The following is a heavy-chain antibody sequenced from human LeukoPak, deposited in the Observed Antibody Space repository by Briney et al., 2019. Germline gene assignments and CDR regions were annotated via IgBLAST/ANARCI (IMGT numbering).Heavy chain of an antibody. D-gene: IGHD6-13*01. V-gene: IGHV1-69*06. CDR3: ASWGLYSSSSLYMDV. J-gene: IGHJ6*03. CDR2: IISIFGTA. CDR1: GGTFSSYA. Sequence: SVKVSCKASGGTFSSYAISWVRQAPGQGLEWMGGIISIFGTANYAQKFQGRVTITADKSTSTAYMELSSLRSEDTAVYYCASWGLYSSSSLYMDVWGKGTTVTVSS.